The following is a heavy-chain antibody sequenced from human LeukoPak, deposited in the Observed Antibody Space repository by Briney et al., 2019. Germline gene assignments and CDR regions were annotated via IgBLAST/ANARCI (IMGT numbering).Heavy chain of an antibody. J-gene: IGHJ4*02. CDR2: VKSDGSNP. CDR1: RFSFSNYW. V-gene: IGHV3-74*01. Sequence: PGGSLRLSCAASRFSFSNYWMHWVRHAPGKGLAWVSRVKSDGSNPSYADSVKGRFTISRDNAENMLYLQMNTLGAEDTAVYYCARDIVSGSGSLDYWGQGTLVTVSS. CDR3: ARDIVSGSGSLDY. D-gene: IGHD3-10*01.